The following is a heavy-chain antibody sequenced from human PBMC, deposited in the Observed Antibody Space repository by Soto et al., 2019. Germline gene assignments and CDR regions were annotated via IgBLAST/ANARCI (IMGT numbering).Heavy chain of an antibody. CDR2: INHSGST. Sequence: QVQLQQWGAGLLKPSETLSLTCAVYGGSFNGYYWSWIRQPPEMGLEWIGEINHSGSTNYNPSLESRVTISIDTSKNQFFLKLSSVTVADTAVYYCARGRTSGYLEYWGQGTLVTVFS. CDR1: GGSFNGYY. CDR3: ARGRTSGYLEY. J-gene: IGHJ4*02. V-gene: IGHV4-34*01. D-gene: IGHD3-22*01.